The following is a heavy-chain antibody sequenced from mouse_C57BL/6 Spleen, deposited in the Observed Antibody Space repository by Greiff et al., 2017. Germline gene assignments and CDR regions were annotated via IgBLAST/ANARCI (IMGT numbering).Heavy chain of an antibody. Sequence: VQLQQPGAELVMPGASVKLSCKASGYTFTSYWMHWVKQRPGQGLEWIGEIDPSDSYTNYNQKFKGKSTLTVDKSSSTAYMQLSSLTSADSAVYYCARDNYCSCYAFDVWGTGTLVTVSS. V-gene: IGHV1-69*01. J-gene: IGHJ1*03. CDR3: ARDNYCSCYAFDV. CDR1: GYTFTSYW. D-gene: IGHD1-1*01. CDR2: IDPSDSYT.